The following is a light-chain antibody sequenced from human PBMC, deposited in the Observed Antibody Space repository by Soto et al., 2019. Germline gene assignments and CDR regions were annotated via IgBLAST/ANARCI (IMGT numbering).Light chain of an antibody. J-gene: IGKJ4*01. Sequence: DVQMTQSPSSLSVSVGDRVNITCRASQTISSSLNWFQQKAGKSPQLLIHGVSNLQTGVPSRFSGSGSGTDFTLTITDLQTEDSATYFCQQGFSPVLTFGGGTKVDI. CDR1: QTISSS. CDR3: QQGFSPVLT. V-gene: IGKV1-39*01. CDR2: GVS.